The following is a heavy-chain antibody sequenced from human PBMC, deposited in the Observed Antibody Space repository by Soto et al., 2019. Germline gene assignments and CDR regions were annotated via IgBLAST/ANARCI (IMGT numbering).Heavy chain of an antibody. CDR3: ARVVEVATIYWFDP. CDR2: IIPIFGTA. CDR1: GGTFSSYA. Sequence: GASVKVSCKASGGTFSSYAISWVRQAPGQGLEWMGGIIPIFGTANYAQKFQGRATITADESTSTAYMELSSLRSEDTVVYYCARVVEVATIYWFDPWGQGALVTVSS. D-gene: IGHD5-12*01. J-gene: IGHJ5*02. V-gene: IGHV1-69*13.